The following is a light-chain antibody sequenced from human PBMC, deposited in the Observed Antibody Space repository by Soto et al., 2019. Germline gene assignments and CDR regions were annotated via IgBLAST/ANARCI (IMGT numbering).Light chain of an antibody. J-gene: IGKJ4*01. Sequence: EIVMTQSPATLSVSPGERVTLSCRASQSISRNLAWYQQKPGQAPRLLIYDASNRATGIPARFSGSGSGTDFTLTISSLEPEDFAVYYCQQRTNWPPYLTFGGGTKVDIK. CDR3: QQRTNWPPYLT. CDR1: QSISRN. V-gene: IGKV3-11*01. CDR2: DAS.